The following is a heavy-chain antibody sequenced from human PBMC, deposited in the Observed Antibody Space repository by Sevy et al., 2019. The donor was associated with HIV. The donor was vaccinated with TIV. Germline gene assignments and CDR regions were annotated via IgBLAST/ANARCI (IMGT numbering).Heavy chain of an antibody. Sequence: GGSLRLSCTASGFTFGDYAMSWFRQAPGKGLEWVGFIRSKAYGGTTEYAASVKGRFTISRDDSKSIACLQMNSLKTEDTAVYYCTREYYDFWSGYYTFDYWGQGTLVTVSS. CDR2: IRSKAYGGTT. CDR3: TREYYDFWSGYYTFDY. CDR1: GFTFGDYA. D-gene: IGHD3-3*01. J-gene: IGHJ4*02. V-gene: IGHV3-49*03.